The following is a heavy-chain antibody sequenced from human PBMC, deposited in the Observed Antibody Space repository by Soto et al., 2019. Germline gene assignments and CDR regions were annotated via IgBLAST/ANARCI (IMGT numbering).Heavy chain of an antibody. CDR3: VRELASCVGGCLHY. J-gene: IGHJ4*02. D-gene: IGHD2-21*02. CDR1: GFTFSDYW. V-gene: IGHV3-74*01. CDR2: ITSDGTGT. Sequence: EVQLVESGGGLAQPGGSLRLSCAASGFTFSDYWMHWVRQAPGKGLVWVSRITSDGTGTNYADSVKGRFTISRDNAKNTMYLQMNSLRAEDTAVYYCVRELASCVGGCLHYWGQGTLVTVSS.